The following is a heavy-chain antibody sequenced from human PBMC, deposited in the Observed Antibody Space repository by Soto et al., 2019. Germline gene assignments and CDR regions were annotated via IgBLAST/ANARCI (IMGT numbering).Heavy chain of an antibody. V-gene: IGHV4-61*03. Sequence: VQLQESGTGLVKSSETLSLTCTVSGGSVSSEHYYWNWIRQSPGKGLEWIGYFYYTGSTNYIPTLESRLTMSVDMSKYPFSLKFSAVTAADTAVYYCAGGTDGKKVAYLGQGTLVTVSS. CDR3: AGGTDGKKVAY. D-gene: IGHD5-12*01. CDR2: FYYTGST. J-gene: IGHJ4*02. CDR1: GGSVSSEHYY.